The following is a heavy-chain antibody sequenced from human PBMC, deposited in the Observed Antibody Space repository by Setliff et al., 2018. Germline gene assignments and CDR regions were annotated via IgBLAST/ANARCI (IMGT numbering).Heavy chain of an antibody. V-gene: IGHV1-8*01. Sequence: ASVKVSCKTSGYTFISYGINWVRQAPGQGLEWMGWISAYAQKFQGRVTMTRDTSTSTFYMELSSLRSEDTAVCYCARGVGAMGDYWGQGTLVTVSS. CDR2: ISA. D-gene: IGHD1-26*01. J-gene: IGHJ4*02. CDR3: ARGVGAMGDY. CDR1: GYTFISYG.